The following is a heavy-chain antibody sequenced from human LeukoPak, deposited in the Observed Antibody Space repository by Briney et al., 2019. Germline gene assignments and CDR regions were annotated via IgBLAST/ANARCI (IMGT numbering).Heavy chain of an antibody. V-gene: IGHV4-4*07. CDR3: ARDAIAARPGEIYYYYYYMDV. CDR1: GVSISSYY. J-gene: IGHJ6*03. Sequence: SSETLSLTCTVSGVSISSYYWSWVRQPAGKGLEWIGRIYTSGSTNYNPSLKSRVTMSVDTSKNQFSLKLSSVTAADTAVYYCARDAIAARPGEIYYYYYYMDVWGKGTTVTVSS. D-gene: IGHD6-6*01. CDR2: IYTSGST.